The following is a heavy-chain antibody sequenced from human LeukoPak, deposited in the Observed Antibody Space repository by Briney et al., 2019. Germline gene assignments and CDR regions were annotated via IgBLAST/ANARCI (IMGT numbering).Heavy chain of an antibody. CDR1: GFTFSTYT. J-gene: IGHJ4*02. CDR3: ARVVVSSSSDYFDY. Sequence: GGSLRLSCAASGFTFSTYTIHWVRQVPGKGLEWVAVISNDGSNKFYADSVKGRFTISRDNPKNTLYLQMNSLRGEDMAVYYCARVVVSSSSDYFDYWGQGTLVTVSS. CDR2: ISNDGSNK. D-gene: IGHD6-6*01. V-gene: IGHV3-30*04.